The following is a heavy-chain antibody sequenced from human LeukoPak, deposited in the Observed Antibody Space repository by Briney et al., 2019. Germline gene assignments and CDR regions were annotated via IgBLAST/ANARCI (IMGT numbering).Heavy chain of an antibody. CDR3: ASDGLDSSGWGYFDY. Sequence: PSETLSLTCTVSGGSIRSSYYYWGWIRQPPGKGLEWIGSIYDSGSTYYNPSLKSRVTISVDTSKNQFSLKLNSVTAADTAVYYCASDGLDSSGWGYFDYWGQGTLVTVSS. V-gene: IGHV4-39*01. D-gene: IGHD6-19*01. J-gene: IGHJ4*02. CDR1: GGSIRSSYYY. CDR2: IYDSGST.